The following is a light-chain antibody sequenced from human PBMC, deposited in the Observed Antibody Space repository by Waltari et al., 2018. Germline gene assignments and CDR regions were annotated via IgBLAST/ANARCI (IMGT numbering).Light chain of an antibody. J-gene: IGKJ1*01. CDR1: QSISNY. V-gene: IGKV1-39*01. CDR3: QQSHTTPWA. CDR2: GAT. Sequence: DIQMTQSPSSLSASVGERVTITCRASQSISNYLNWYQHKPGKAPKLLFYGATSLQSGVPSRFSGSGSGTDFTLTISSLQPEDFATYYCQQSHTTPWAFGQGTRVDTK.